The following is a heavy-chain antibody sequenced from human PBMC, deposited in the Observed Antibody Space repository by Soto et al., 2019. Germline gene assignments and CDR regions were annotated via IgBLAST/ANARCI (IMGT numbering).Heavy chain of an antibody. CDR2: ITGNGDTT. CDR3: AKIDGYFDY. CDR1: GFTFINTD. D-gene: IGHD3-22*01. J-gene: IGHJ4*02. Sequence: SLPCAGSGFTFINTDMSWVRQAPGQGLEWVSAITGNGDTTYYADSVKGRFTISRDNSKSTLYLQMNSLRAEDTAVYYCAKIDGYFDYWGQGTLVTVSS. V-gene: IGHV3-23*01.